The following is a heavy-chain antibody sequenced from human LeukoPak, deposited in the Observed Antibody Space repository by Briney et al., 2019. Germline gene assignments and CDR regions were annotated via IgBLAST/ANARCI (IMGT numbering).Heavy chain of an antibody. Sequence: ASVKVSCKVSGYTLTELSMHWVRQAPGQGLEWMGWINPNSGGTNYAQKFQGRVTMTRDTSISTAYMELSRLRSDDTAVYYCARGDYDILTGNYWGQGTLVTVSS. V-gene: IGHV1-2*02. D-gene: IGHD3-9*01. J-gene: IGHJ4*02. CDR1: GYTLTELS. CDR3: ARGDYDILTGNY. CDR2: INPNSGGT.